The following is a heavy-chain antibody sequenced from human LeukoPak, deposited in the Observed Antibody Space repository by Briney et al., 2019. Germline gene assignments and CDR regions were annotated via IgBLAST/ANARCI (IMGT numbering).Heavy chain of an antibody. CDR2: ISSSSSYI. Sequence: GGSLRLSCAASAFTSSSYAMSWVRQAPGKGLEWVSSISSSSSYIYYADSVKGRFTISRDNAKNSLYLQMNSLRAEDTAVYYCARAPYYYDSSGIGYWGQGTLVTVSS. J-gene: IGHJ4*02. CDR1: AFTSSSYA. D-gene: IGHD3-22*01. V-gene: IGHV3-21*01. CDR3: ARAPYYYDSSGIGY.